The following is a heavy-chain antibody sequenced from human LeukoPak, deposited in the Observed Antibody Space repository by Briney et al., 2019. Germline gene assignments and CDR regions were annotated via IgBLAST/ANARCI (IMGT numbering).Heavy chain of an antibody. CDR2: IIPIFGTA. V-gene: IGHV1-69*05. CDR1: GGTFSSYA. J-gene: IGHJ6*03. CDR3: ARGIAAAGLYYYYYMDV. Sequence: ASVKVSCKASGGTFSSYAISWVRQAPGQGLEWMGRIIPIFGTANYAQKFQGRVTITTDESTSTAYMELSSLRSEDTAVYYCARGIAAAGLYYYYYMDVWGKGTTVTVSS. D-gene: IGHD6-13*01.